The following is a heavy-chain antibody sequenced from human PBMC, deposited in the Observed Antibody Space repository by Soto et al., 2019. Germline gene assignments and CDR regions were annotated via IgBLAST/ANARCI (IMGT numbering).Heavy chain of an antibody. J-gene: IGHJ6*02. CDR2: IYYSGST. CDR3: AGDGGRSHNYYYGMDV. Sequence: SETLSLTCTVSGGSISSYYWSWIRQPPGKGLEWIGYIYYSGSTNYNPSLKSRVTISVDTSKNQFSLKLSSVTAADTAVYYCAGDGGRSHNYYYGMDVWGQGTTVTVSS. D-gene: IGHD3-16*01. V-gene: IGHV4-59*01. CDR1: GGSISSYY.